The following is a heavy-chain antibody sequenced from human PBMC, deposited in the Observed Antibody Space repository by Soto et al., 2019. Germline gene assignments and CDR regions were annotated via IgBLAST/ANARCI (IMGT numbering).Heavy chain of an antibody. CDR3: ATPRRSSAYYCGMDV. V-gene: IGHV1-69*12. CDR2: IIPIFGTA. J-gene: IGHJ6*02. D-gene: IGHD6-6*01. Sequence: QVQLVQSGAEVKKPGSSVKVSCKASGGTFSSYAISWVRQAPGQGLEWMGGIIPIFGTADYAQRSQGRVTITADESTSTAYMGLPTLRSEDTAVYYWATPRRSSAYYCGMDVWGQGTTVTVSS. CDR1: GGTFSSYA.